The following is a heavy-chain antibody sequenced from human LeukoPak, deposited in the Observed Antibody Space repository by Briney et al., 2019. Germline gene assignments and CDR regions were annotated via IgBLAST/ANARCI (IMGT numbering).Heavy chain of an antibody. CDR3: ARQDLTGSGYYKNDY. V-gene: IGHV4-39*01. CDR2: IYYSGST. D-gene: IGHD3-22*01. J-gene: IGHJ4*02. CDR1: GGSISSSSYY. Sequence: PSETLSLTCTVSGGSISSSSYYWGWIRQPPGKGLEWIGSIYYSGSTYYNPSLKSRVTISVDTSKNQFSLKLSSVTAADTAVYYCARQDLTGSGYYKNDYWGQGTLVTVSS.